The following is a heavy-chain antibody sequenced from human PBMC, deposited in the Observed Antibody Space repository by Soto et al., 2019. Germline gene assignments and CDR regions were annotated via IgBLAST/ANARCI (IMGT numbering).Heavy chain of an antibody. CDR1: GFTFSDYY. D-gene: IGHD2-21*02. CDR2: ISSSGSTI. J-gene: IGHJ3*02. V-gene: IGHV3-11*01. Sequence: PGGSLRLSCAASGFTFSDYYMSWIRQAPGKGLEWVSYISSSGSTIYYADSVKGRFTISRDNAKNSLYLQMNSLRAEDKAVYYCARDRLVTGYDVFENWGQGIMVTVSS. CDR3: ARDRLVTGYDVFEN.